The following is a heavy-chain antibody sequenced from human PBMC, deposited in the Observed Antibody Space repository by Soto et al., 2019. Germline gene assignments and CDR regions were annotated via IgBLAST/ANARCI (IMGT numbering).Heavy chain of an antibody. CDR3: AKSCENGPWCAFDI. Sequence: EVQLLESGGGLVQPGGSLRLSCAASGFTFSNYAMSWVRQAPGKGLGWVSAISGSGGNTYYADSVKGRFTISRDNSKNTLYLQMNSLRAEDTAVYYCAKSCENGPWCAFDIWGQGTMVTVSS. V-gene: IGHV3-23*01. J-gene: IGHJ3*02. D-gene: IGHD2-15*01. CDR2: ISGSGGNT. CDR1: GFTFSNYA.